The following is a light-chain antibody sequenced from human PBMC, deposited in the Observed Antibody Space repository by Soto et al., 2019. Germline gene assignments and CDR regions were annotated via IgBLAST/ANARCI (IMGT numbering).Light chain of an antibody. CDR3: SSYAGSNKV. CDR1: SSDVGGYEY. V-gene: IGLV2-8*01. Sequence: QSALTQPPSASGSPGQSVTISCTGTSSDVGGYEYVSWYQQHPGKAPKLMIYEVNKRPSGVPDRFSGSKSGNTASLTVSGRQADDEADYYCSSYAGSNKVFGGGTKLTVL. CDR2: EVN. J-gene: IGLJ3*02.